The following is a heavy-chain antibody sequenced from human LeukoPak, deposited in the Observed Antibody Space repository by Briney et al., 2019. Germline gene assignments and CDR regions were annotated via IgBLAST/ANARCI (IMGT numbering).Heavy chain of an antibody. Sequence: GASVKVSCKASGGTFSSYAISWVRQAPGQGLEWMGGIIPIFGTANYAQKFQGRVTITADKSTSTAYMELSSLRSEDTAVYYCARDVRPYYYGSGSYYTRAGVDYWGQGTLVTVSS. CDR3: ARDVRPYYYGSGSYYTRAGVDY. V-gene: IGHV1-69*06. CDR2: IIPIFGTA. CDR1: GGTFSSYA. J-gene: IGHJ4*02. D-gene: IGHD3-10*01.